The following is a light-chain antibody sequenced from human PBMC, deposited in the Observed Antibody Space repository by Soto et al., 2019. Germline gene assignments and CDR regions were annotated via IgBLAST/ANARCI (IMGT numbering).Light chain of an antibody. CDR2: DVS. J-gene: IGLJ1*01. CDR1: NSDVGGYTY. CDR3: SSYTSSSTPYV. Sequence: QSALTQPASVSGSPGQSITISCTGTNSDVGGYTYVSWYQQHPGKAPKLMIYDVSNRPSGVSNRFSGSKSGNTASLTISGLQADDEADYYCSSYTSSSTPYVFGTGTKLT. V-gene: IGLV2-14*03.